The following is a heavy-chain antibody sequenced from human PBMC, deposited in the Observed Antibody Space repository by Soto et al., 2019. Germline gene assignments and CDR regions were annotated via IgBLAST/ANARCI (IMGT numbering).Heavy chain of an antibody. CDR1: GFIFSSYS. CDR3: ARGHGSSNFDY. V-gene: IGHV3-21*01. J-gene: IGHJ4*02. CDR2: ISTSGDYM. Sequence: EVQLVESGGGLVKPGGSLRLSCAASGFIFSSYSMNWVRQAPGKGLEWVSSISTSGDYMYYADSMKGRFTISRDNAKNSLYLQMNSLRAEATAVYYCARGHGSSNFDYCGQGTLVTVSS. D-gene: IGHD1-26*01.